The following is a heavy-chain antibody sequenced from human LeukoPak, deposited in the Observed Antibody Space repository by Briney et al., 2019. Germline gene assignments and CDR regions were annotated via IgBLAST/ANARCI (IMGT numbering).Heavy chain of an antibody. CDR1: GFSFGSYA. D-gene: IGHD2-21*01. Sequence: GGSLRLSCAASGFSFGSYAMSWVRQAAGKGLEWVSEICGSASGSGDCTHYADSVKGRFTISRDNSKKTLYLQMNSLRAEDTAVYCAKGKVNHDGALDAWGQGTLVTVSS. J-gene: IGHJ3*01. V-gene: IGHV3-23*01. CDR3: AKGKVNHDGALDA. CDR2: ICGSASGSGDCT.